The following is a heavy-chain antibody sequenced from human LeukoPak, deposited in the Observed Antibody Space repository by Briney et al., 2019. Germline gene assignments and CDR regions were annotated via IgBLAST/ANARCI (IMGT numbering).Heavy chain of an antibody. CDR2: IKEDGSVK. Sequence: PGGSLRLSCAASGFTFSSYWMTWVRQAPGKGLEWVANIKEDGSVKYYVDSVKGRFTISRDNAKNSLYLQMNSLSAEDTAVYYCARDAPGNWSLRPPFDYWGQGTLVTVSS. D-gene: IGHD1-1*01. J-gene: IGHJ4*02. CDR1: GFTFSSYW. CDR3: ARDAPGNWSLRPPFDY. V-gene: IGHV3-7*01.